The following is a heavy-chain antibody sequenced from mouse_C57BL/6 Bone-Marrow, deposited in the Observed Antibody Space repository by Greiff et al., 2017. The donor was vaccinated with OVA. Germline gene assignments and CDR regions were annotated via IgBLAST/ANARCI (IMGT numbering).Heavy chain of an antibody. V-gene: IGHV1-81*01. Sequence: VQLVEPGAELARPGASVKLSCKASGYTFTSYGISWVKQRTGQGLEWIGEIYPRSGNTYYNEKFKGKATLTADKSSSTAYMELRSLTSEDSAVYFCARRGQLRLQNAMDYWGQGTSVTVSS. J-gene: IGHJ4*01. CDR3: ARRGQLRLQNAMDY. CDR2: IYPRSGNT. D-gene: IGHD3-2*02. CDR1: GYTFTSYG.